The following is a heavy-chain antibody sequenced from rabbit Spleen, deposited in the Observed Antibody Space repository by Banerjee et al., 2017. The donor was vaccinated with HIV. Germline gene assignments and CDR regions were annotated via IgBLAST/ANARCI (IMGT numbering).Heavy chain of an antibody. J-gene: IGHJ4*01. V-gene: IGHV1S40*01. Sequence: QSLEESGGDLVKPGASLTLTCTASGFSFSSNYYMCWVRQAPGKGPEWIACIAAGSSGSTYYTTWAKGRFTISKTSSPTVTLQMTSLTAADTATYFCARDAGSGHYIDAYFDLWGPGTLVTVS. CDR2: IAAGSSGST. CDR3: ARDAGSGHYIDAYFDL. CDR1: GFSFSSNYY. D-gene: IGHD8-1*01.